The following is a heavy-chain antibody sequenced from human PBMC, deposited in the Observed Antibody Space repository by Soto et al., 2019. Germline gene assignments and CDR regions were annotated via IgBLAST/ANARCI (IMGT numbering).Heavy chain of an antibody. V-gene: IGHV1-2*04. CDR1: GYTFTGYY. CDR2: INPNSGGT. CDR3: ARDRAVAGRFEYYFDY. D-gene: IGHD6-19*01. J-gene: IGHJ4*02. Sequence: GASVKGSCKASGYTFTGYYMHWLRQAPGQGLEWMGWINPNSGGTNYAQKFQGWVTMTRDTSISTAYMELSRLRSDDTAVYYCARDRAVAGRFEYYFDYWGQGTLVTVSS.